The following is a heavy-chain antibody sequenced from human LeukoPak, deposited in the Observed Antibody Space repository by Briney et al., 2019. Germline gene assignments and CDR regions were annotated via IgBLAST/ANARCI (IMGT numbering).Heavy chain of an antibody. Sequence: GGSLRLSCKGSGYSFTSYWIGWVRQIPGKGLEWMGIIYPGDSDTRYSPSFQGQVTISADKSISTAYLQWSSLKASDTAMYYCARPKNQISAAGTSPFDYWGQGTLVTVSS. J-gene: IGHJ4*02. CDR3: ARPKNQISAAGTSPFDY. V-gene: IGHV5-51*01. CDR2: IYPGDSDT. D-gene: IGHD6-13*01. CDR1: GYSFTSYW.